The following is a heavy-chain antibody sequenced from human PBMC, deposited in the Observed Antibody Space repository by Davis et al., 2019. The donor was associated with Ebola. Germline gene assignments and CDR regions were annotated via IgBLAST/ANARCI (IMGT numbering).Heavy chain of an antibody. CDR2: INSDGSST. V-gene: IGHV3-74*01. CDR3: AGETYYYYYGMDV. Sequence: GESLKISCAASGFTFSSYSMNWVRQAPGKGLVWVSRINSDGSSTSYADSVKGRFTISRDNAKNTLYLQMNSLRAEDTAVYYCAGETYYYYYGMDVWGQGTTVTVSS. CDR1: GFTFSSYS. J-gene: IGHJ6*02.